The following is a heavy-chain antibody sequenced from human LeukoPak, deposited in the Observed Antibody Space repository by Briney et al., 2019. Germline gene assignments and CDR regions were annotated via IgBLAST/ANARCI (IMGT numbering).Heavy chain of an antibody. CDR2: IRATAGTT. Sequence: GGSLRLSCAASGFTFSSYAMTWVRQAPGKGLEWVSTIRATAGTTYYEDSVKGRFTIPRDNSKNTQWLQMNSLRVEDTAVYYCTKGGYTTYFDYWGQGTLVTVSS. J-gene: IGHJ4*02. V-gene: IGHV3-23*01. CDR1: GFTFSSYA. D-gene: IGHD6-13*01. CDR3: TKGGYTTYFDY.